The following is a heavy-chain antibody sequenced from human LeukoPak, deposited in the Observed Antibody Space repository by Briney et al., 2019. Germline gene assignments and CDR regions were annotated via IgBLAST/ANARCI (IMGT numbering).Heavy chain of an antibody. Sequence: GGSLRLSCAASGFTVSSNYMSWVRQAPGKGLEWVSVIYSGGSTYYADSVKGRFTISRDNSKNTLYLQMNSLRAEDTAVYYCAKKDYFDSSGYADFDYWGQGTLVTVSS. D-gene: IGHD3-22*01. CDR1: GFTVSSNY. CDR2: IYSGGST. CDR3: AKKDYFDSSGYADFDY. V-gene: IGHV3-53*01. J-gene: IGHJ4*02.